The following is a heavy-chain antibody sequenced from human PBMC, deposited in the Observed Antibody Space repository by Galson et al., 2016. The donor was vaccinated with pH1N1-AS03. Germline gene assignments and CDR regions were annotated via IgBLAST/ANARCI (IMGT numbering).Heavy chain of an antibody. D-gene: IGHD2-15*01. V-gene: IGHV6-1*01. Sequence: CAISGDSVSSNIYAWNWIRHSPSRGLEWLGRTYWRSKWYIDYALSLKSRITINPDTSKNQFSQQLNSVIPDDTAVYYCARVRYSGFDIWGQGAKVTVSS. CDR2: TYWRSKWYI. J-gene: IGHJ3*02. CDR3: ARVRYSGFDI. CDR1: GDSVSSNIYA.